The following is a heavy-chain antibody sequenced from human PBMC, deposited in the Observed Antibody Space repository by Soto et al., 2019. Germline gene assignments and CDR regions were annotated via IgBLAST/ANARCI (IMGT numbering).Heavy chain of an antibody. CDR2: INHSGST. V-gene: IGHV4-34*01. CDR3: ARGRTVTTRGWFDP. Sequence: QVQLQQWGAGLLKPSETLSLTCAVYGGSFSGYYWSWIRQPPGKGLEWIGEINHSGSTNYNPSLKSRVTISGDTSKNQFSLKLSSVTAADTAVYYCARGRTVTTRGWFDPWGQGTLVTVSS. J-gene: IGHJ5*02. CDR1: GGSFSGYY. D-gene: IGHD4-17*01.